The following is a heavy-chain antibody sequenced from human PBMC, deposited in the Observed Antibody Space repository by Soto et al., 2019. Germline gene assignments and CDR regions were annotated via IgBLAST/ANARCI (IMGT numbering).Heavy chain of an antibody. J-gene: IGHJ4*02. Sequence: EVHLLESGGGLVQPGGSLRLSCAASGFAFRAYAMTWVRQAPGKGLEWVSDISGGDGATHYADSVKGRFTISRDDSKNTLYLQMDSLRAEDAAVYYCAKGRTFFDFWGQGTLVTVSS. CDR2: ISGGDGAT. CDR3: AKGRTFFDF. D-gene: IGHD3-16*01. V-gene: IGHV3-23*01. CDR1: GFAFRAYA.